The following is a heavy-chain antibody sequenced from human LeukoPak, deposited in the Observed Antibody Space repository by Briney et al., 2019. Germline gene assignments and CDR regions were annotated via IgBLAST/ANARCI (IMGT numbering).Heavy chain of an antibody. J-gene: IGHJ4*02. Sequence: TSGASLRICGTCAGFDFTASRSACVRQLPGKVLGWSGNICPGGSNCRYSSSFEGLVIMSADKSITTVYLMWSRLTASAAAIYYCAKHFHSAWFGLWGQGSLVTVSS. D-gene: IGHD3-3*02. CDR2: ICPGGSNC. CDR3: AKHFHSAWFGL. V-gene: IGHV5-51*01. CDR1: GFDFTASR.